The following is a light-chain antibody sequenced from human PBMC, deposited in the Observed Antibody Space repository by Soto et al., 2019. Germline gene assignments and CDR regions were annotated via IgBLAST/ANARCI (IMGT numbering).Light chain of an antibody. CDR3: QQYASSPGT. CDR2: GAS. CDR1: QSVISSY. V-gene: IGKV3-20*01. J-gene: IGKJ1*01. Sequence: EIMLTQSPGTLSLSPGEGATLSCRASQSVISSYLAWYQQKPGQAPRLLIYGASSRAPGIPDRFSGSGSGADVSLTIGRLEPEDFAVYYCQQYASSPGTFGQGTKVEIK.